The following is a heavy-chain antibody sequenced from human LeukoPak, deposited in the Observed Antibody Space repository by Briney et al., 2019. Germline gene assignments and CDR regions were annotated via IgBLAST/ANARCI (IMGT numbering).Heavy chain of an antibody. CDR1: GITFDDSA. V-gene: IGHV3-49*04. J-gene: IGHJ5*02. Sequence: GRSLRLSCKASGITFDDSAITWVRQAPGKGLEWVGFIRSKAYGGTTEYAASVKGRFTISRDDSKSIAYLQMNSLKTEDTAVYYCTRDPSTVVTPGWFDPWGQGTLVTVSS. CDR3: TRDPSTVVTPGWFDP. D-gene: IGHD4-23*01. CDR2: IRSKAYGGTT.